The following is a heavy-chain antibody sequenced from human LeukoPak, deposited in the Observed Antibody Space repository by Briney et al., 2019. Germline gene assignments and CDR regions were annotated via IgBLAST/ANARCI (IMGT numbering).Heavy chain of an antibody. CDR1: GFTFSSYS. D-gene: IGHD2-15*01. J-gene: IGHJ4*02. CDR2: ISSSSSTI. CDR3: ARGRIQDYFDY. V-gene: IGHV3-48*04. Sequence: GGSLRLSCAASGFTFSSYSMNWVRQAPGKGLEWVSYISSSSSTIYYADSVKGRFTISRDNAKNSLYLQMNSLRAEDTAVYYCARGRIQDYFDYWGQGTLVTVSS.